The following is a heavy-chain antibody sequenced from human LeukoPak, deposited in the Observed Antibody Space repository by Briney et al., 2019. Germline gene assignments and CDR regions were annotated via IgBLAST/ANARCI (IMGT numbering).Heavy chain of an antibody. D-gene: IGHD3-3*01. CDR2: ISGSGSYT. CDR1: RFTFSSYA. J-gene: IGHJ2*01. CDR3: ARNFIWYFDY. Sequence: GESLRLSCAASRFTFSSYAMSWVRQAPGRGLEWVSAISGSGSYTYYADSVKGRFTISRDNSKNTLYLQMNSLRAEDTAVYYCARNFIWYFDYWGRGSPVTVSS. V-gene: IGHV3-23*01.